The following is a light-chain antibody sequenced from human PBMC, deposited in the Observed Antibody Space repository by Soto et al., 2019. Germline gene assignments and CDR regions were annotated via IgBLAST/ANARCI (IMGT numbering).Light chain of an antibody. V-gene: IGLV2-18*02. Sequence: QSVLTQPPSVSGSPGQSVAISCTGTSSDVCSYNRVSWYQQSPGTAPKLMIYEVNNRPSGVPDRFSGSKSGNTASLTISGLQPEDEGDYYCTSYTTRTTYVFGPGTKVTVL. CDR2: EVN. CDR3: TSYTTRTTYV. J-gene: IGLJ1*01. CDR1: SSDVCSYNR.